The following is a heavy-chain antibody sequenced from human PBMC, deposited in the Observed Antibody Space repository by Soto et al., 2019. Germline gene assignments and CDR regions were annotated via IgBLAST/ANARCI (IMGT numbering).Heavy chain of an antibody. V-gene: IGHV3-30*18. CDR3: AKAGGEYYGDYFRYLIYYYYMDV. CDR1: GFTFSSYG. J-gene: IGHJ6*03. CDR2: ISYDGSNK. D-gene: IGHD4-17*01. Sequence: QVQLVESGGGVVQPGRSLRLSCAASGFTFSSYGMHWVRQAPGKGLEWVAVISYDGSNKYYADSVKGRLTISRDNSKNTLYLQMNSLRAEDTAVYYCAKAGGEYYGDYFRYLIYYYYMDVWGKGPTVTVSS.